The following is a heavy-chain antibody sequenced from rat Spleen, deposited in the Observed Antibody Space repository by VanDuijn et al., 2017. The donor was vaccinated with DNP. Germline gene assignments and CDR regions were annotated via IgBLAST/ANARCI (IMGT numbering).Heavy chain of an antibody. V-gene: IGHV3-1*01. J-gene: IGHJ1*01. CDR1: GYSITNNY. CDR3: ARANDGYYPNWYFDF. CDR2: INYSGNT. D-gene: IGHD1-12*03. Sequence: EVQLQESGPGLVKPSQSLSLTCSVTGYSITNNYWGWIRKFPGNKMEWIGYINYSGNTGYNPSLKSRISITRDTSKNQFFLHLNSITTEDTAIYYCARANDGYYPNWYFDFWGPGTMVTESS.